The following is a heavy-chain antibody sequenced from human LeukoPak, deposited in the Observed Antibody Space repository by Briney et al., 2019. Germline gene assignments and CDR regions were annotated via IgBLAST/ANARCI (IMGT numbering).Heavy chain of an antibody. CDR2: IYYSGST. J-gene: IGHJ4*02. Sequence: SETLSLTCTVSGGSISSYYWSWIRQPPGKGLEWIGYIYYSGSTNYNPSLKSRVTISVDTSKNQFSLKLSSVTAADTAVYYCARHHPIHPFDYWGQGTLVTVSS. CDR3: ARHHPIHPFDY. V-gene: IGHV4-59*08. D-gene: IGHD5-18*01. CDR1: GGSISSYY.